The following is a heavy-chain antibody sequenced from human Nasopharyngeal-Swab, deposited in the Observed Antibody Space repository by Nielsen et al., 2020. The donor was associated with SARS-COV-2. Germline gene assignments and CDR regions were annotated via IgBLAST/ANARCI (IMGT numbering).Heavy chain of an antibody. V-gene: IGHV3-21*01. CDR2: ISSSSYI. J-gene: IGHJ4*02. D-gene: IGHD6-19*01. CDR3: ARDGPVSYSSGWYFTPDLNGSFDY. CDR1: GFTFSSYS. Sequence: GESLKISCAASGFTFSSYSMNWVRQAPGKGLEWVSSISSSSYIYYADSVKGRFTISRDNAKNSLYLQMNSLRAEDTAVYYCARDGPVSYSSGWYFTPDLNGSFDYWGQGTLVTVSS.